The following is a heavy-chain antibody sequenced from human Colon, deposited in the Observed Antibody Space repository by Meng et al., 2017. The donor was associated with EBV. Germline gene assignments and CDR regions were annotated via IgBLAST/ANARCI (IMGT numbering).Heavy chain of an antibody. D-gene: IGHD3-10*01. V-gene: IGHV4-39*01. CDR2: MYYNGST. CDR1: GVSSSICGFY. J-gene: IGHJ4*02. CDR3: ARRRYYYGSGSYHSYYFDY. Sequence: LTRQQWCRGLVKPSGTLFLTCAASGVSSSICGFYWGCFRQPPGKGLEWIGSMYYNGSTYYSPSLKSPVSISVDTSKNQFSLKLNSVTAADTAVYYCARRRYYYGSGSYHSYYFDYWGQGALVTVSS.